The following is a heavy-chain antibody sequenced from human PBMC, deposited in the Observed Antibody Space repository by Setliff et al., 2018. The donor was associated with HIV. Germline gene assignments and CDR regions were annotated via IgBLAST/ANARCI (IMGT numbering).Heavy chain of an antibody. J-gene: IGHJ4*02. CDR1: GASITSHY. CDR2: IYSTGST. Sequence: SCTVSGASITSHYWSWIRQSPGRELEWIGYIYSTGSTNYNPSLQSRVSISMDASKNKFSLKVTSVTSADTAVYYCAKGAGFYGDYTFDYWGQGNLVTGSS. V-gene: IGHV4-59*11. CDR3: AKGAGFYGDYTFDY. D-gene: IGHD4-17*01.